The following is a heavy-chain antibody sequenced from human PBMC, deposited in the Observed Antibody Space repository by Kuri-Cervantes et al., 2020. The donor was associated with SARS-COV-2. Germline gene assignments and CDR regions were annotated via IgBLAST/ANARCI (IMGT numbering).Heavy chain of an antibody. D-gene: IGHD6-13*01. CDR3: ASATGIAAADHYYYYGMDV. V-gene: IGHV1-3*01. Sequence: ASVKVSCKASGYTFTSYAMHWVRQAPGQRLEWMGWINAGNGNTKYSQKFQGRVTITRDTSASTAYMELSSLRSEDTAVYYCASATGIAAADHYYYYGMDVWGQGTTVTVSS. CDR1: GYTFTSYA. J-gene: IGHJ6*02. CDR2: INAGNGNT.